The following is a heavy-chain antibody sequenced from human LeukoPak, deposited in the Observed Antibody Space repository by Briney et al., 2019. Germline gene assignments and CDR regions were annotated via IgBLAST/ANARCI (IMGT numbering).Heavy chain of an antibody. CDR1: GFTFSDYY. Sequence: PGGSLRLSCAASGFTFSDYYMSWIRQAPGKGLEWISYINSGRTTIYYADSVKGRFTISRDNAKNSLYLQMNSLGAEDTAVYYCARGRSMTTVITGSYPVDHWGQGTLVTVSS. J-gene: IGHJ4*02. CDR2: INSGRTTI. V-gene: IGHV3-11*01. D-gene: IGHD4-23*01. CDR3: ARGRSMTTVITGSYPVDH.